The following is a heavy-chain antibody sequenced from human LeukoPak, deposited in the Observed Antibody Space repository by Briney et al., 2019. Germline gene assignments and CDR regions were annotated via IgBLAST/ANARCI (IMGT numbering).Heavy chain of an antibody. J-gene: IGHJ6*02. CDR2: IGTAGDT. D-gene: IGHD3-10*01. CDR3: ARGGSGSYPLYCYYGMDV. V-gene: IGHV3-13*01. CDR1: GFTFSSYD. Sequence: GGSLRLSCAASGFTFSSYDMHWVRQATGKGLEWVSAIGTAGDTYYPGSVKGRFTISRENAKNSLYLQMNSLRAGDTAVYYCARGGSGSYPLYCYYGMDVWGQGTTVTVSS.